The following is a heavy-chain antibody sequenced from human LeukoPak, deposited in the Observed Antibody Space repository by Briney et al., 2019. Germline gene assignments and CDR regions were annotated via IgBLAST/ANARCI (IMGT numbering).Heavy chain of an antibody. CDR1: GFTFSSYA. D-gene: IGHD6-13*01. CDR2: ISYDGSNK. J-gene: IGHJ1*01. V-gene: IGHV3-30*04. CDR3: ARGGMAAAGRGGYFQH. Sequence: PGGSLRLSCAASGFTFSSYAMHWVRQAPGKGLEWVAVISYDGSNKYYADSVKGRFTISRDNSKNTLYLQMNSLRAEDTAVYYCARGGMAAAGRGGYFQHWGQGTLVTVSS.